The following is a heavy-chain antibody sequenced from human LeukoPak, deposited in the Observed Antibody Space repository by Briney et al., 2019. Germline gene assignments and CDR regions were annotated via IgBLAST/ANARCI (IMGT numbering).Heavy chain of an antibody. CDR2: IYPGDSDT. D-gene: IGHD5-12*01. V-gene: IGHV5-51*01. J-gene: IGHJ4*02. Sequence: GESLKISCKGSGYSFTSYWIGWVRQMPGKGGEWRGIIYPGDSDTRYSPSFQGQCTISADKSISTAYQQWSSLKAADTAMYYCARHNSGYDGDYFDYWGQGTLVTVSS. CDR3: ARHNSGYDGDYFDY. CDR1: GYSFTSYW.